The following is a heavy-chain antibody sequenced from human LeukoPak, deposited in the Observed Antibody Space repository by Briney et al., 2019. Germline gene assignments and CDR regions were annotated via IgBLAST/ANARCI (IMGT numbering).Heavy chain of an antibody. J-gene: IGHJ4*02. CDR3: ARVTYDYVWGSYRPLDY. CDR2: ISAYNGNT. V-gene: IGHV1-18*01. Sequence: ASVKVSXKASGYTFTSYGISWVRQAPGQGLEWMGWISAYNGNTNYAQKLQGRVTMTTDTSTSTAYMELRSLRSDDTAVYYCARVTYDYVWGSYRPLDYWGQGTLVTVSS. D-gene: IGHD3-16*02. CDR1: GYTFTSYG.